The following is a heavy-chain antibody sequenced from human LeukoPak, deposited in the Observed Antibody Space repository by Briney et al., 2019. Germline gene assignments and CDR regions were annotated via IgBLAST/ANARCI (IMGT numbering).Heavy chain of an antibody. V-gene: IGHV3-7*01. CDR2: IKQDGSEK. J-gene: IGHJ5*02. CDR1: GFTFSSYW. CDR3: ARDVRLGELSSDNWFDP. D-gene: IGHD3-16*02. Sequence: GGSLRLSCAASGFTFSSYWMSWVRQAPGKGVEWVANIKQDGSEKYYVDSVKGRFTISRDNAKNSLYLQMSSLRAEDTAVYYCARDVRLGELSSDNWFDPWGQGTLVTVSS.